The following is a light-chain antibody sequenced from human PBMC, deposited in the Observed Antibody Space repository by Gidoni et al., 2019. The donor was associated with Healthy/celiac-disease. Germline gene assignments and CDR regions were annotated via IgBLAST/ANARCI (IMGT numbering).Light chain of an antibody. CDR1: SSDVGGYNY. CDR3: SSYTSSSTPVV. Sequence: HSALTQPASVSGSPGQSITIPCTGTSSDVGGYNYVSWYQQHPGKAPKLMIYDVSNRPSGVSKRFSGAKSGNTASLTISGLQAEDEAEYYCSSYTSSSTPVVFGGGTKLTVL. CDR2: DVS. V-gene: IGLV2-14*01. J-gene: IGLJ2*01.